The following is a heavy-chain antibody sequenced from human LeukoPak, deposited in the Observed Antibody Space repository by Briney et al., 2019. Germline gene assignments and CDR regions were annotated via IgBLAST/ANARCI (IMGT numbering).Heavy chain of an antibody. CDR1: GFTSSSYG. CDR3: AREAVPNDFWSGYYIYYYGMDV. J-gene: IGHJ6*02. CDR2: IWNDGSNK. D-gene: IGHD3-3*01. Sequence: GRSLRLSCAASGFTSSSYGMHWVRQAPGKGLEWVAVIWNDGSNKYYADSVKGRFTISRDNSKNTLYLQMNSLRAEDTAVYYCAREAVPNDFWSGYYIYYYGMDVWGQGTTVTVSS. V-gene: IGHV3-33*01.